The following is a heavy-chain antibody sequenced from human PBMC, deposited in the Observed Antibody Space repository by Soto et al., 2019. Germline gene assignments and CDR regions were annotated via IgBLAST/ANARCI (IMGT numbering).Heavy chain of an antibody. CDR2: ISSSSSYI. J-gene: IGHJ5*02. CDR1: GVTFSSYS. Sequence: GGSLRLSCAASGVTFSSYSMNWVRQAPGKGLEWVSSISSSSSYIYYADSVKGRFTISRDNAKNSLYLQMNSLRAEDTAVYYCAREGSNYDGNWFDPWGQGTLVTVSS. D-gene: IGHD4-4*01. CDR3: AREGSNYDGNWFDP. V-gene: IGHV3-21*01.